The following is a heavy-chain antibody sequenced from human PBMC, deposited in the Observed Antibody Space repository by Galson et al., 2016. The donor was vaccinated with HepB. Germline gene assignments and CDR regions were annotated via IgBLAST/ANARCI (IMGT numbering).Heavy chain of an antibody. V-gene: IGHV5-51*01. CDR2: IYPGDLDI. CDR3: ARSLTGSYDFWGAIYNYYAIDV. CDR1: GYTFDSYW. Sequence: QSGAEVKKPGESLKISCRGSGYTFDSYWIGWVRQMPGQGLEWMAIIYPGDLDIRYSPSFQGQVTISVDKSISTAYLQWSSLAASAPSLYYCARSLTGSYDFWGAIYNYYAIDVWGQGTTVIVS. J-gene: IGHJ6*02. D-gene: IGHD3-3*01.